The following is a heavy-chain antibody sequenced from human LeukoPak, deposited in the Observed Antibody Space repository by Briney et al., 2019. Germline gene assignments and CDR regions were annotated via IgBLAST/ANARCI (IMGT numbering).Heavy chain of an antibody. D-gene: IGHD6-19*01. CDR1: GFTFSSYS. CDR2: INTNGGST. Sequence: GGSLRLSCSASGFTFSSYSMHWVRQTPGKGLEYVSVINTNGGSTYYADSVKGRFTISRDGSENKVYLQMTSLRAEDTSVYYCARSNGGVPIAGGHSSGWADYWGQGALVTVSS. J-gene: IGHJ4*02. CDR3: ARSNGGVPIAGGHSSGWADY. V-gene: IGHV3-64*04.